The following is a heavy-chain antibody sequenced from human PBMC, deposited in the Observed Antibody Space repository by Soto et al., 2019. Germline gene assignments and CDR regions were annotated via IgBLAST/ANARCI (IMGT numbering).Heavy chain of an antibody. CDR1: GGSISSYY. V-gene: IGHV4-59*04. Sequence: SETLSLTCTVFGGSISSYYWSWIRQPPGKGLEWIGYIYYSGSTYYNPSLKSRVTISVDTSKNQFSLKLSSVTAADTAVYYCARHTVYTSCYSPVTEYFQHWGQGTLVTVSS. D-gene: IGHD2-2*01. J-gene: IGHJ1*01. CDR3: ARHTVYTSCYSPVTEYFQH. CDR2: IYYSGST.